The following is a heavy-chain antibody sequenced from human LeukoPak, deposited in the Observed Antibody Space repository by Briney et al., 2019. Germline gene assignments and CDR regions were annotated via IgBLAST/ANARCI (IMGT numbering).Heavy chain of an antibody. CDR3: ARQGSQAGDWVDP. V-gene: IGHV4-39*01. J-gene: IGHJ5*02. CDR1: GGSISSSVYY. CDR2: IYFSGST. Sequence: PSETLSLTCTVSGGSISSSVYYWGWIRQPPGKGLEWIGSIYFSGSTYYNPSLKSRVTVSVDTSKNQFSLKLSSVTAADTAVYCCARQGSQAGDWVDPWGQGTLVTVSS.